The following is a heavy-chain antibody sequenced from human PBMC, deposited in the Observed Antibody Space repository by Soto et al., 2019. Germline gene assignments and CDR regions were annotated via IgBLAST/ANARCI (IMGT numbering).Heavy chain of an antibody. CDR3: ARHEGNGNVWPLDY. CDR1: GGSISSSSYY. CDR2: IHYSGST. J-gene: IGHJ4*02. D-gene: IGHD2-8*01. V-gene: IGHV4-39*01. Sequence: SETLSLTCTVSGGSISSSSYYWAWIRQSPGKGLEWIGNIHYSGSTYYMPSLRSRVTLSVDTSKNQFSLRLTSVTAEDTAVYYCARHEGNGNVWPLDYWGQGILVTVSS.